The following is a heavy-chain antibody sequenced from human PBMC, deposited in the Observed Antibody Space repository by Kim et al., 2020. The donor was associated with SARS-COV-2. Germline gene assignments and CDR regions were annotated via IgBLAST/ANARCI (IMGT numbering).Heavy chain of an antibody. CDR3: ARITSRRYYGSGSRLKGYFDD. CDR1: GGSFSGYY. Sequence: SETLSLTCAVYGGSFSGYYWSWIRQPPGKGLEWIGEINHSGSTNYNLSLKSRVTISVDTSKNQFSLKLSSVTAADTAVYYCARITSRRYYGSGSRLKGYFDDWGQGTLVTFSS. V-gene: IGHV4-34*01. CDR2: INHSGST. J-gene: IGHJ4*02. D-gene: IGHD3-10*01.